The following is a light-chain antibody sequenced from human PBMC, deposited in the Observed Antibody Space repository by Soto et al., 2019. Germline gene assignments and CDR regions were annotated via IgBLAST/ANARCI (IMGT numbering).Light chain of an antibody. J-gene: IGLJ1*01. Sequence: QSVLTQPPSVSGAPGQRVTISCTGSSSNIGAGYGVHWYQQLPGTAPKLLIYGNSNRPSGVPDRFSGSKSGTSASLAITGLQAEDEADYYCQSYDRSLSAPYVFGTGTKVTVL. CDR2: GNS. CDR3: QSYDRSLSAPYV. CDR1: SSNIGAGYG. V-gene: IGLV1-40*01.